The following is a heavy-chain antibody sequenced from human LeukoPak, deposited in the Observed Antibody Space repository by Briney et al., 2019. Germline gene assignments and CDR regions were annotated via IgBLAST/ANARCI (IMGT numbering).Heavy chain of an antibody. CDR1: GFTFSSYA. J-gene: IGHJ6*02. CDR2: TSFDGTNE. CDR3: ARVTLAAVGTMNYYFHGMDV. Sequence: GGSLRLPCAASGFTFSSYAMHWVRQAPGKGLEWVAVTSFDGTNEYYADSVRGRFTISRDNSKNTVYLHMNSLRTEDTAVYYCARVTLAAVGTMNYYFHGMDVWGQGTTVTVSS. V-gene: IGHV3-30-3*01. D-gene: IGHD6-13*01.